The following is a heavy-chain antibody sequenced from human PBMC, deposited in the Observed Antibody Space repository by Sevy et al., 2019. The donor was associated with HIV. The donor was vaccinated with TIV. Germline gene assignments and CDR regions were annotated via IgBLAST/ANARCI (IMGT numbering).Heavy chain of an antibody. Sequence: ASVKVSCKASGYTFTSYVISWVRQAPGEGLEWMGGISAYNGNTNYAQKLQGRVTMTTDTSTSTAYMELRSLRSDDTAVYYCARDGYCSSTSSLSYYYYGMDVWGQGTTVTVSS. CDR1: GYTFTSYV. V-gene: IGHV1-18*01. CDR3: ARDGYCSSTSSLSYYYYGMDV. D-gene: IGHD2-2*03. J-gene: IGHJ6*02. CDR2: ISAYNGNT.